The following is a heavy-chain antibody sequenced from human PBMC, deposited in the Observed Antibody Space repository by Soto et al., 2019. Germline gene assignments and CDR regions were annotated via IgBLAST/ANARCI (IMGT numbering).Heavy chain of an antibody. D-gene: IGHD3-10*01. J-gene: IGHJ4*02. CDR1: VVSLSTSGVG. Sequence: QITLKESGPTLVKPTQTLTLTCTFSVVSLSTSGVGVGWIRQPPGKALEWLALIYWDYDKRYSPSLKIRLTIPKDTSKNQVVITMTNMDPVDTATYYFAHLPFYGSGSYYTDYWGQGTLVTVSS. CDR3: AHLPFYGSGSYYTDY. V-gene: IGHV2-5*02. CDR2: IYWDYDK.